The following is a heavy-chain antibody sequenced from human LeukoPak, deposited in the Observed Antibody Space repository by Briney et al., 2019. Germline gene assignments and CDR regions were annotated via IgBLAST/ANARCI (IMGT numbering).Heavy chain of an antibody. Sequence: GGSLRLSCAASGFTFSSYSMNWVRQARGKGLEWVSSISSSSSYIYYADSVKGRFTISRDNAKNSLYLQMNSLRAEDTAVYYCARGDTVVSPHFDYWGQGTLVTVSS. CDR3: ARGDTVVSPHFDY. CDR2: ISSSSSYI. V-gene: IGHV3-21*01. CDR1: GFTFSSYS. J-gene: IGHJ4*02. D-gene: IGHD4-23*01.